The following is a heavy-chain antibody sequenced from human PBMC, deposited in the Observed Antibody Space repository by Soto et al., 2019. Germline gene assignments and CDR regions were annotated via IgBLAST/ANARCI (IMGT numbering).Heavy chain of an antibody. D-gene: IGHD4-17*01. Sequence: ASVKVSCKASGYTFTSYGISWVRQAPGQGLEWMGWIVAGNGNTNYAQKFQERVTITRDMSTSTAYMELSSLRSGDTAVYYCAASPMTTVNYYYYYGMDVWGQGTTVTVSS. CDR1: GYTFTSYG. J-gene: IGHJ6*02. V-gene: IGHV1-58*02. CDR2: IVAGNGNT. CDR3: AASPMTTVNYYYYYGMDV.